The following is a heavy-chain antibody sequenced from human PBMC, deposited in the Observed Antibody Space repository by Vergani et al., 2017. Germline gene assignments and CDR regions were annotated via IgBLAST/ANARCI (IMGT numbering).Heavy chain of an antibody. CDR2: ISSSSSYI. V-gene: IGHV3-21*01. CDR3: ARSLTIFGVSTDAFDI. CDR1: GFTFSSYS. D-gene: IGHD3-3*01. Sequence: EVQLVESGGGLVKPGGSLRLSCAASGFTFSSYSMNWVRQAPGKGLEWVSSISSSSSYIYYADSVKGRFTISRDNAKNSLYLQMNSLRAEDTAVYYCARSLTIFGVSTDAFDIWGQGTMVIVSS. J-gene: IGHJ3*02.